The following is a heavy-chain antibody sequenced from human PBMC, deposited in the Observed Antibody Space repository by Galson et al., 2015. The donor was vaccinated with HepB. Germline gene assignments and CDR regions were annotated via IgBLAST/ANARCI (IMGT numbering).Heavy chain of an antibody. CDR3: ANVWRAPPRIAAAGTDFDY. D-gene: IGHD6-13*01. CDR2: ISGSGGST. J-gene: IGHJ4*02. Sequence: SLRLSCAASGFTFSSYAMSWVRQAPGKGLEWVSAISGSGGSTYYADSVKGRFTISRDNSKNTLYLQMNSLRAEDTAVYYCANVWRAPPRIAAAGTDFDYWGQGTLVTVSS. CDR1: GFTFSSYA. V-gene: IGHV3-23*01.